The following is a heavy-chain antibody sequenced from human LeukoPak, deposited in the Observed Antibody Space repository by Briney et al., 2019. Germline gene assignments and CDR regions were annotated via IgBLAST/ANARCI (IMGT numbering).Heavy chain of an antibody. Sequence: GESLRIFCKGSGYSFTSYWISWVRQMPGKGLEWMGRIDPSDSYTNYSPSFQGHVTISADKSISTAYLQWSSLKASDTAMYYCARHGAAAGTEYGMDVWGKGTTVTVSS. CDR2: IDPSDSYT. CDR3: ARHGAAAGTEYGMDV. J-gene: IGHJ6*04. CDR1: GYSFTSYW. D-gene: IGHD6-13*01. V-gene: IGHV5-10-1*01.